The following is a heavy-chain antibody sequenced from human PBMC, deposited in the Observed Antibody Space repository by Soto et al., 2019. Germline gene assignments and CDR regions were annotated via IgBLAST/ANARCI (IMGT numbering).Heavy chain of an antibody. J-gene: IGHJ6*03. Sequence: VQLVESGGGVVQPGRSLRLSCAASGFTFSSYGMHWVRQAPGKGLEWVAVISYDGSNKYYADSVKGRFTISRDNSKNTLYLQMNSLRAEDTAVYYCAKDEVGIGYCSGGSCPPSGYYYYMDVWGKGTTVTVSS. CDR1: GFTFSSYG. D-gene: IGHD2-15*01. CDR2: ISYDGSNK. V-gene: IGHV3-30*18. CDR3: AKDEVGIGYCSGGSCPPSGYYYYMDV.